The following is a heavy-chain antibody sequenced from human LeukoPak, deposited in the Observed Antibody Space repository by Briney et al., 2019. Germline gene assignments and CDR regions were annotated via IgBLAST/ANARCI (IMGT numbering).Heavy chain of an antibody. J-gene: IGHJ3*02. CDR1: GGSIRSGSYY. D-gene: IGHD2-21*02. Sequence: PSETLSLTCTVSGGSIRSGSYYWSWIRQPAGKGLEWIGRIYTSGSTNYNPSLKSRVTISVDTSKNQFSLKLSSVTAADTAVYYCARRRLFLAHAFDIWGQGTMVTVSS. CDR3: ARRRLFLAHAFDI. V-gene: IGHV4-61*02. CDR2: IYTSGST.